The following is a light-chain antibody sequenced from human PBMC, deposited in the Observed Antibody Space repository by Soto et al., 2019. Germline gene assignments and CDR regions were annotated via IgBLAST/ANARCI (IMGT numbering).Light chain of an antibody. CDR3: QKYYKLPPT. CDR2: GAS. J-gene: IGKJ4*01. Sequence: DIQMTQSPSSLSASVGDRVTITCQASQDITNYLNWYQQKPGKAPKLLIYGASNLETGVPSRFSGSGSGADFFFHISSLQPEDIAKKYWQKYYKLPPTFGGGTKVEIK. V-gene: IGKV1-33*01. CDR1: QDITNY.